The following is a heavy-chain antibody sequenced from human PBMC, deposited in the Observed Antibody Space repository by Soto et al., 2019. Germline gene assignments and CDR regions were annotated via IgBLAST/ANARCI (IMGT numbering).Heavy chain of an antibody. CDR2: ISSTSGYI. CDR1: GFTLSIYN. J-gene: IGHJ5*02. CDR3: ARVQRQPVLHFDP. V-gene: IGHV3-21*01. Sequence: PGGSLRLSCVASGFTLSIYNMNWVRQAPGKGLEWVSSISSTSGYIYYADSVKGRFTISRDNAKNSLYLQMNSLRVEDTAVYYCARVQRQPVLHFDPWGQGTLVTV. D-gene: IGHD6-25*01.